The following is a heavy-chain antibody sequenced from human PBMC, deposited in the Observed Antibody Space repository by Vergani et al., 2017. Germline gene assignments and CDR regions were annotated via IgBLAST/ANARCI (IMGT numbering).Heavy chain of an antibody. D-gene: IGHD3-16*02. CDR2: ISAYNGNT. V-gene: IGHV1-18*01. CDR3: ARDYDYIWGSYLSVGVTFDP. CDR1: GYSFTSYG. Sequence: VQLVQSGAEVKKPGESLKISCKGSGYSFTSYGISWVRQAPGQGLEWMGWISAYNGNTNYAQKLQGRVTMTTDTSTSTAYMELRSLRSDDTAVYYCARDYDYIWGSYLSVGVTFDPWGQGTLVTVSS. J-gene: IGHJ5*02.